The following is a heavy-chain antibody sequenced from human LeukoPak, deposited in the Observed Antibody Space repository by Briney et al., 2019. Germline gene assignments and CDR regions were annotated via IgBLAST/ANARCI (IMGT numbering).Heavy chain of an antibody. Sequence: GGSLRLSCAASGFTFSSYAMHWVRQAPGKGLEWVAVISYDGSNKYYADSVNGRFTISRDNSKNTLYLQMNSLRAEDTAVYYCARDTYYYDSSGYSDYWGQGTLVSVSS. CDR1: GFTFSSYA. CDR2: ISYDGSNK. D-gene: IGHD3-22*01. V-gene: IGHV3-30-3*01. CDR3: ARDTYYYDSSGYSDY. J-gene: IGHJ4*02.